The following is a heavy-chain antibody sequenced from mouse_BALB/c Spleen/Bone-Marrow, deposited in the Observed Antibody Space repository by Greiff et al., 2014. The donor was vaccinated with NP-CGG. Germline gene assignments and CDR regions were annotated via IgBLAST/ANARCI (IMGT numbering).Heavy chain of an antibody. V-gene: IGHV14-3*02. J-gene: IGHJ2*01. CDR2: IDPANGDT. CDR3: ARDYGPFDY. D-gene: IGHD1-2*01. CDR1: GFNIKDIY. Sequence: VQLQQSGAELVKPGASVKLSCTASGFNIKDIYMHWVKQRPEQGLEWIGRIDPANGDTKYDRKFQGKATITADTSSNTAYLQLSSLTSEDTAVYYCARDYGPFDYWGQGTTLTVSS.